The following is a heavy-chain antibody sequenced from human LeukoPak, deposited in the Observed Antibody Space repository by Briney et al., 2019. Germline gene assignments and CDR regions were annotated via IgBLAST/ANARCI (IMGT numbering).Heavy chain of an antibody. CDR1: GGSISNYY. V-gene: IGHV4-30-4*01. CDR3: ARDPMVRGVIL. CDR2: IYYSGST. J-gene: IGHJ4*02. Sequence: SETLSLTCTVSGGSISNYYWTWIRQPPGKGLEWIGYIYYSGSTYYNPSLKSRVTISVDTSKNQFSLKLSSVTAADTAVYYCARDPMVRGVILWGQGTLVTVSS. D-gene: IGHD3-10*01.